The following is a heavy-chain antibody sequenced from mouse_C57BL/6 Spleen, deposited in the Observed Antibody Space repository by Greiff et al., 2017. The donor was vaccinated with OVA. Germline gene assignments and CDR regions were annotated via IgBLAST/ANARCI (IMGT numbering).Heavy chain of an antibody. Sequence: QVQLKESGAELMKPGASVKLSCKATGYTFTGYWIEWVKQRPGHGLEWIGEILPGSGSTNYNEKFKGKATFTADTSSNTTYMQLSSLTTEDSAIYYCARGGDGSYWYFDVWGTGTTVTVSS. CDR3: ARGGDGSYWYFDV. CDR1: GYTFTGYW. V-gene: IGHV1-9*01. J-gene: IGHJ1*03. D-gene: IGHD2-3*01. CDR2: ILPGSGST.